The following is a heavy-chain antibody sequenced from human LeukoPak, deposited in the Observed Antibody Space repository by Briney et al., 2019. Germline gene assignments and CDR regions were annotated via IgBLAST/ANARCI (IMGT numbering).Heavy chain of an antibody. CDR3: AGQSSSWTSFDY. CDR1: GGSIGNFY. V-gene: IGHV4-59*01. D-gene: IGHD6-13*01. CDR2: IYYSGTT. J-gene: IGHJ4*02. Sequence: SETLSLTCTVSGGSIGNFYWNWIRQSPGKGLEWIGYIYYSGTTNYNPSLKSRVTISLGMSSNQFSLRLDSVTAADTAVYYCAGQSSSWTSFDYWGQGTLVTVSS.